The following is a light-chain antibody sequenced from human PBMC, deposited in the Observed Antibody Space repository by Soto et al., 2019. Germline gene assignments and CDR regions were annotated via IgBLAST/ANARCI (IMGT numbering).Light chain of an antibody. Sequence: MVLTQSPATLSLSPWERATLSCRASQSVRSYLAWYQQKPGQAPRLLIYDASNRATGIPARFSGRGSGTDFSLTISSLEPEDFAVYYCQQRSDWPRTFGGGTKVEMK. J-gene: IGKJ4*01. CDR2: DAS. CDR3: QQRSDWPRT. V-gene: IGKV3-11*01. CDR1: QSVRSY.